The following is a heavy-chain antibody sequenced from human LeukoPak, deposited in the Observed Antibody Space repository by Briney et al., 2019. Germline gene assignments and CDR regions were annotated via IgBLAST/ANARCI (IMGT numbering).Heavy chain of an antibody. D-gene: IGHD1-26*01. J-gene: IGHJ4*02. CDR2: ISYDGSNK. CDR3: AKEGSNGDFDY. CDR1: GFTFSSYD. V-gene: IGHV3-30*18. Sequence: GGSLRLSCAASGFTFSSYDMHWVRQPPGKGLEWVTVISYDGSNKYYGDSVKGRFTISRDNSKNTLYLKMNSLRAEDTAVYYCAKEGSNGDFDYWGQGTLVTVSS.